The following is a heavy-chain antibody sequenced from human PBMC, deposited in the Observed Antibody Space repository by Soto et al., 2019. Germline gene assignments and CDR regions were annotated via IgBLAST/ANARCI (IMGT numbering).Heavy chain of an antibody. CDR3: ATIKYSGYDNYFDY. CDR2: FDPEDGET. CDR1: GYTLTELS. V-gene: IGHV1-24*01. J-gene: IGHJ4*02. Sequence: GASVKVSCKVSGYTLTELSMHWVRQAPGKGLEWMGGFDPEDGETIYAQKFQGRVTMTEDTSTDTAYMELSSLRSEDTAVYYCATIKYSGYDNYFDYWGQGTLVTVSS. D-gene: IGHD5-12*01.